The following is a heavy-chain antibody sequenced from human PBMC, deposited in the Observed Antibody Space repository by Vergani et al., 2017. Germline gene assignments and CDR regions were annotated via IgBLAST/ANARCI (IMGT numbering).Heavy chain of an antibody. J-gene: IGHJ3*01. D-gene: IGHD2-21*01. Sequence: QVQLVESGGGVVQPGGSLRLSCVASGFAFDTYVMHWVRQAPGKGLEWVAFIRFDGSNKFYSDSVKGRFSIDRDNSKKTHYLQMSGLTGDDTAMYYCARDELRDAFDLWGQGTLVIVSS. V-gene: IGHV3-30*02. CDR3: ARDELRDAFDL. CDR1: GFAFDTYV. CDR2: IRFDGSNK.